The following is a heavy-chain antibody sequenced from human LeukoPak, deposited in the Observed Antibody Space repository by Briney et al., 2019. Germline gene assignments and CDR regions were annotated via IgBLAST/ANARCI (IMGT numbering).Heavy chain of an antibody. CDR1: AGSIRTYY. V-gene: IGHV4-59*08. Sequence: PSETLSLTCSVSAGSIRTYYWSWIRQPPGRGLEWIGYIFDSENTNYNPSLKSQVTMSIDTSKKQFSLKLSSVTAADTAVYYCARGQVVPAAILHLGYYYYMDVWGKGTTVTVSS. J-gene: IGHJ6*03. CDR3: ARGQVVPAAILHLGYYYYMDV. CDR2: IFDSENT. D-gene: IGHD2-2*02.